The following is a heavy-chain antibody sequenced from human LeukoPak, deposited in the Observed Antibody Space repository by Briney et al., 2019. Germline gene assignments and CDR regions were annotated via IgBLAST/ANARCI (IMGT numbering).Heavy chain of an antibody. CDR2: ISGRGVTT. Sequence: PGGSLRLSCAASEFTFSNYAMSWVRQAPGKGLEWVSAISGRGVTTYYADSVKGRFTISRDNSKNTLYLQMNSLRAGDTAVYYCAKSPEFSSSSEFDYWGQGTLVTVSS. CDR3: AKSPEFSSSSEFDY. J-gene: IGHJ4*02. D-gene: IGHD6-6*01. V-gene: IGHV3-23*01. CDR1: EFTFSNYA.